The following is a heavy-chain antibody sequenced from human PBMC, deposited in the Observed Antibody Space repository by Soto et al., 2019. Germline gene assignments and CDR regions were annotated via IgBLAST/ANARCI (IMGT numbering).Heavy chain of an antibody. Sequence: EVQLLESGGGLVLPGGSLRLSCAASGFTFSTYDMRWVRQAPGKGLEWVSAISDSGDRTHYADSVKGRFTISRDYSKNTVYLQMNSLGADDTAVYYCAKGSLPDYGRVYDDYWGQGTLVTVSS. CDR2: ISDSGDRT. V-gene: IGHV3-23*01. CDR1: GFTFSTYD. D-gene: IGHD4-17*01. CDR3: AKGSLPDYGRVYDDY. J-gene: IGHJ4*02.